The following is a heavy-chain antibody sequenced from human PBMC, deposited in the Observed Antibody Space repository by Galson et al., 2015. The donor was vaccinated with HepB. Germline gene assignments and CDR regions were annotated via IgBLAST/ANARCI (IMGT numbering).Heavy chain of an antibody. V-gene: IGHV3-23*01. J-gene: IGHJ5*01. Sequence: SLRLSCAASRFAFSNYAMSWVRQAPGKGLEWISTISGSADSTYYVDFVKGRFTISRDNSKNTLYLLMNSLRAEDTAVYFCAKGTGHYSNNWYDYWGQGTLVTVSS. CDR2: ISGSADST. CDR1: RFAFSNYA. D-gene: IGHD6-13*01. CDR3: AKGTGHYSNNWYDY.